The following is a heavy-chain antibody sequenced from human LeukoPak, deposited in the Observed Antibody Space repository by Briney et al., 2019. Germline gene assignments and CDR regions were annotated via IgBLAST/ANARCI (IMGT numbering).Heavy chain of an antibody. Sequence: ASVKVSCKASGYTFTSYDINWVRQATGQGLEWMGWMNPNSGNTGYAQKFQGRVTMTRNTSISTAYMELSSLRAEDTAVYYCARGLDAIYETHYWGQGTLVTVSS. D-gene: IGHD3-9*01. CDR3: ARGLDAIYETHY. J-gene: IGHJ4*02. CDR2: MNPNSGNT. CDR1: GYTFTSYD. V-gene: IGHV1-8*01.